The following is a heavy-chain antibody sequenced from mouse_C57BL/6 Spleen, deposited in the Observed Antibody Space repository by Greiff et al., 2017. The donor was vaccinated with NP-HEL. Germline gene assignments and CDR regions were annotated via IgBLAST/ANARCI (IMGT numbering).Heavy chain of an antibody. CDR3: ARGDWDGNYFDY. CDR2: IYPGSGST. Sequence: QVQLKESGAELVKPGASVKMSCKASGYTFTSYWITWVKQRPGQGLEWIGDIYPGSGSTNYNEKFKSKATLTVDTSSSTAYMQLSSLTSEDSAVYYCARGDWDGNYFDYWGQGTTLTVSS. CDR1: GYTFTSYW. V-gene: IGHV1-55*01. D-gene: IGHD4-1*01. J-gene: IGHJ2*01.